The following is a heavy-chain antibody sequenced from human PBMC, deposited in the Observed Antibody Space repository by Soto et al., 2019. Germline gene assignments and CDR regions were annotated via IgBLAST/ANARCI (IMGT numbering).Heavy chain of an antibody. CDR2: ISYDESDK. Sequence: GGSLRLSCAASGFTFRSYAMHWVRQAPGKGLEWVAVISYDESDKYYADSLKGRFTISRDNSKNTLYLQMNSLRGEDTAVYYCARDLSVAGPDYWGQGTLVTVS. CDR3: ARDLSVAGPDY. V-gene: IGHV3-30*03. J-gene: IGHJ4*02. D-gene: IGHD6-19*01. CDR1: GFTFRSYA.